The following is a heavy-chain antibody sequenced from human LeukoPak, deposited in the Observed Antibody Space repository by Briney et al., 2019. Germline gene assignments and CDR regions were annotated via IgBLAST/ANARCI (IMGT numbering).Heavy chain of an antibody. J-gene: IGHJ4*02. D-gene: IGHD3-22*01. CDR2: ISDSGVTT. CDR1: GITLSNYG. V-gene: IGHV3-23*01. CDR3: AKRGVVIRVILVGFHKQAYYFES. Sequence: GGSLRLSCAVSGITLSNYGMSWVRQAPGKGLEWVAGISDSGVTTNYADSVKGRFTVSRDNPKNTLYLQMNSLRAEDTAVYFCAKRGVVIRVILVGFHKQAYYFESWGQGVLVTVSS.